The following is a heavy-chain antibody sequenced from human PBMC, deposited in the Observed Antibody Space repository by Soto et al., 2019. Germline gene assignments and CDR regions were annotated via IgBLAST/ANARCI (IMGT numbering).Heavy chain of an antibody. CDR3: AREDTAMGNSYYYGMDV. CDR2: IIPIFGTA. V-gene: IGHV1-69*12. CDR1: GGTFSSYA. Sequence: QVQLVQSGAEVKKPGSSVKVSCKASGGTFSSYAISWVRQAPGQGLEWMGGIIPIFGTANYAQKFQGRVTITADEFTSTADMELSSLRSEDTAVYYCAREDTAMGNSYYYGMDVWGQGTTVTVSS. J-gene: IGHJ6*02. D-gene: IGHD5-18*01.